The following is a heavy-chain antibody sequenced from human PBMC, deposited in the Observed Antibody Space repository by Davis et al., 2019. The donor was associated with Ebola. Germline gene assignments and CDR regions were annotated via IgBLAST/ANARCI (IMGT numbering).Heavy chain of an antibody. D-gene: IGHD2-2*01. J-gene: IGHJ5*02. V-gene: IGHV3-23*01. CDR2: ISGDGDTT. CDR3: AKEWKYQLLSYNWFDP. CDR1: GFTFGDYA. Sequence: PGGSLRLSCTASGFTFGDYAMSWVRQAPGKGLQWVSIISGDGDTTYYANSVKGRFTISRDNSKNTLYLQMNSLRAEDTAVYYYAKEWKYQLLSYNWFDPWGQGTLVTVSS.